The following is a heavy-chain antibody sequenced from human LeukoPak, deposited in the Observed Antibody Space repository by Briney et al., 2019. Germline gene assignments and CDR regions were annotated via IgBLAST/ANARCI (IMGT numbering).Heavy chain of an antibody. D-gene: IGHD1-14*01. CDR3: ARIPTGAVDDY. Sequence: SETLSLTCTVSGVSISTYYWIWIRQPPAKGLEWMGFFSYSGSTKYNPSLKSRVTMSVDTSKNQFSLKLNSVTAADTAVYYCARIPTGAVDDYWGQGTLVTVSS. CDR1: GVSISTYY. V-gene: IGHV4-59*01. J-gene: IGHJ4*02. CDR2: FSYSGST.